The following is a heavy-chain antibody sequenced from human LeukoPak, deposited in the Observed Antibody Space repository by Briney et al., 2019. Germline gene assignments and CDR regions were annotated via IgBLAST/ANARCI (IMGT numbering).Heavy chain of an antibody. CDR2: ISASAGTT. D-gene: IGHD6-13*01. V-gene: IGHV3-23*01. CDR3: AKGGSSWSYYFDY. CDR1: RFTFSNYA. Sequence: PGGSLRLSCAASRFTFSNYAMTWVRQTPGEGLEWVSAISASAGTTYYADSVKGRFTISRDNSKNTLYLQMNSLRVDDTALYYCAKGGSSWSYYFDYWGQGTLVTVSS. J-gene: IGHJ4*02.